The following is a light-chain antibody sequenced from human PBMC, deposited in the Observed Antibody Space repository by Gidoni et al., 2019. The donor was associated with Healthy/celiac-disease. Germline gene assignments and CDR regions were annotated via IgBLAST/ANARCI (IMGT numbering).Light chain of an antibody. CDR1: SSNIGSNY. V-gene: IGLV1-47*01. Sequence: QSVLTQPPSASGTPGQRVTISCSGSSSNIGSNYVYWYQQLPGTAPKLLIYRNNQRPSGVPDRCSGAKSGTSASLAISRLRSEDEADYYCAAWDDSLSGFYVFGTGTKVTVL. CDR3: AAWDDSLSGFYV. CDR2: RNN. J-gene: IGLJ1*01.